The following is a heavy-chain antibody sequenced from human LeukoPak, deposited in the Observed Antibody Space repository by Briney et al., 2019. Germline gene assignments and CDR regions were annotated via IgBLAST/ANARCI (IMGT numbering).Heavy chain of an antibody. CDR1: GYTFTSYD. V-gene: IGHV1-8*01. CDR3: ALYSSSSGLDYYYYYMDV. J-gene: IGHJ6*03. CDR2: MNPNSGNT. Sequence: ASVKVSCKASGYTFTSYDINWVRQATGQGLEWMGWMNPNSGNTGYAQKFQGRVTMTRNTSISTAYMELSSLRSEDAAVYYCALYSSSSGLDYYYYYMDVWGKGTTVTVSS. D-gene: IGHD6-6*01.